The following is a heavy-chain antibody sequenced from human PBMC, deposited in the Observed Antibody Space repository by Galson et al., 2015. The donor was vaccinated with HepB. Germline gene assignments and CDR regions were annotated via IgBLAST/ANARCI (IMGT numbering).Heavy chain of an antibody. D-gene: IGHD3-9*01. Sequence: SLRLSCAASGFTFSNAWMSWVRQAPGKGLEWVGRIKSKTDGGTTDYAAPVKGRFTISRDDSKNTLYLQMNSLKTEDTAVYYCTTDWETYIVLNYDILTGYYKRGGYADYWGQGTLVTVSS. CDR1: GFTFSNAW. J-gene: IGHJ4*02. CDR2: IKSKTDGGTT. V-gene: IGHV3-15*01. CDR3: TTDWETYIVLNYDILTGYYKRGGYADY.